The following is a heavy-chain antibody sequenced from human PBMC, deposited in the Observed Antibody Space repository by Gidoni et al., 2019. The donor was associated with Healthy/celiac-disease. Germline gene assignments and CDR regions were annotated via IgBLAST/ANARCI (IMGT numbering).Heavy chain of an antibody. J-gene: IGHJ1*01. CDR1: GYTFTRYD. CDR2: MNPNSGNT. Sequence: QLQLVQSGAEGQKPAASVTLSCKASGYTFTRYDINWVRQATGQGLEWMGWMNPNSGNTGYAQKFQGRVTMTRNTSISTAYMELSSLRSEDTAVYYCARARYCSGGSCYRAGYFQHWGQGTLVTVSS. CDR3: ARARYCSGGSCYRAGYFQH. V-gene: IGHV1-8*01. D-gene: IGHD2-15*01.